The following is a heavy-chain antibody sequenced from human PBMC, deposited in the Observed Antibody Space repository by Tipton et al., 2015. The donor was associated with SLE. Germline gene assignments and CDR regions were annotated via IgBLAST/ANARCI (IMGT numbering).Heavy chain of an antibody. J-gene: IGHJ4*02. Sequence: SLRLSCAASGFAFDDYAMHWVRQPPGKGLEWVSSITGNSGNIVYADSVKGRFTISRDNDKSFVYLQMNSLRTEGTAFYYCAKEMGEYSGYDYFDYWGQGTLVTVSS. CDR1: GFAFDDYA. CDR2: ITGNSGNI. D-gene: IGHD5-12*01. CDR3: AKEMGEYSGYDYFDY. V-gene: IGHV3-9*01.